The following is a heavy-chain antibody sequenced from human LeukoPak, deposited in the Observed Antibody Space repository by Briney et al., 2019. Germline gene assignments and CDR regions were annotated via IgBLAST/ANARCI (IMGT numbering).Heavy chain of an antibody. V-gene: IGHV1-2*02. CDR2: INPNSGGT. CDR3: AREGDGYNSPLGDYYFDC. D-gene: IGHD5-24*01. CDR1: GYTFTGYY. Sequence: ASVKVSCKASGYTFTGYYMHWVRQAPGQGLEWMGWINPNSGGTNYAQKFQGRVTMTRDTSISTAYMELSRLRSDDTAVYYCAREGDGYNSPLGDYYFDCWGQGTLVTVSS. J-gene: IGHJ4*02.